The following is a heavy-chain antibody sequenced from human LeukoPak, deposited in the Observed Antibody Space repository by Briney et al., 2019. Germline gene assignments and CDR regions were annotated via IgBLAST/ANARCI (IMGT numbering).Heavy chain of an antibody. Sequence: SETLSLTCAVYGESFSGYFWNWIRQPPGKGLEWIGEINHSGSTSNHNPSLKSRVTMSVDTSKNQFSLKLSSVTAADTAVYYCARKSGYARDYWGQGALVTVSS. D-gene: IGHD5-12*01. CDR1: GESFSGYF. CDR3: ARKSGYARDY. V-gene: IGHV4-34*01. J-gene: IGHJ4*02. CDR2: INHSGSTS.